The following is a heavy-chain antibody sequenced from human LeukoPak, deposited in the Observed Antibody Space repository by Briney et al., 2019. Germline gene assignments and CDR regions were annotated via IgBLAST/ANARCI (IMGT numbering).Heavy chain of an antibody. CDR3: ARLISGWPLYYYYYMDV. J-gene: IGHJ6*03. V-gene: IGHV4-39*07. CDR1: GGSISSSSYY. Sequence: SETLSLTCTVSGGSISSSSYYWGWIRQPPGKGLEWIGSIYYSGSTYYNPSLKSRVTISVDTSKNQFSLKLSSVTAADTAVYYCARLISGWPLYYYYYMDVWGKGTTVTISS. CDR2: IYYSGST. D-gene: IGHD6-19*01.